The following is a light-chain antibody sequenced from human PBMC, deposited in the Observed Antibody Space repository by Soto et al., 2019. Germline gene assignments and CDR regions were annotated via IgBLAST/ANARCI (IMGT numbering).Light chain of an antibody. J-gene: IGKJ1*01. CDR2: GAA. Sequence: EIVMTQSPATLSVSPGERATLSCRASQSVFSSLAWYQQKPGQAPRLLIYGAATRATGIPARFSGSGSGTEFNLTISSLQSEDFAVYYCQQYYNWPAFGQGTKVEIK. CDR3: QQYYNWPA. V-gene: IGKV3-15*01. CDR1: QSVFSS.